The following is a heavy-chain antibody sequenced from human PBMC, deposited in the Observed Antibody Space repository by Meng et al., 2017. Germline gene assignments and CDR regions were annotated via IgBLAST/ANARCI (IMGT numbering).Heavy chain of an antibody. D-gene: IGHD2-15*01. V-gene: IGHV4-4*02. J-gene: IGHJ4*02. Sequence: VPLHDSGPGLCRPSGNLALTCAVSGGSFSSSNWWSWVRQPPGKGLEWIGEIYHSGSTNYTPSLKSRVTISVDKSKNQFSLKLSSVTAADTAVYYCARVVAATTLFLDYWGQGTLVTVSS. CDR1: GGSFSSSNW. CDR2: IYHSGST. CDR3: ARVVAATTLFLDY.